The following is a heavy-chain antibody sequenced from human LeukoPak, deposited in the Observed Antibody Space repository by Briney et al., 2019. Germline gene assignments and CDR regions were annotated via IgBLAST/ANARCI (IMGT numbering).Heavy chain of an antibody. Sequence: ASVKVSCKASGYTFTSHGFSWVRQAPGQGLEWMGWISPFNGNTNYAEKFRARVTMTTDASTSTVAMELRSLRYDDTGIYYCARGSSGWGSEPEYFDYWGQGTLVTVSS. CDR1: GYTFTSHG. D-gene: IGHD1-14*01. J-gene: IGHJ4*01. V-gene: IGHV1-18*01. CDR3: ARGSSGWGSEPEYFDY. CDR2: ISPFNGNT.